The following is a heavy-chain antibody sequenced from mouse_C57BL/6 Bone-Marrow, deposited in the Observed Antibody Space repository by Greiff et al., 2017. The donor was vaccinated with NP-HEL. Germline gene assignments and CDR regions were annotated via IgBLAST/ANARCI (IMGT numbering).Heavy chain of an antibody. CDR1: GFTFSSYG. CDR2: ISSGGSYT. V-gene: IGHV5-6*01. CDR3: ARHYYGSRQAWFAY. D-gene: IGHD1-1*01. J-gene: IGHJ3*01. Sequence: DVQLVESGGDLVKPGGSLKLSCAASGFTFSSYGMSWVRQTPDKRLEWVATISSGGSYTYYPDSVKGRFTISRDNAKNTLYLQMSSLKSEDTAMYYCARHYYGSRQAWFAYWGQGTLVTVSA.